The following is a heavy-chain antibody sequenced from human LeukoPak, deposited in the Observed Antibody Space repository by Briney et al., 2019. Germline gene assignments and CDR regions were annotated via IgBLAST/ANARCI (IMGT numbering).Heavy chain of an antibody. V-gene: IGHV3-53*01. CDR2: IYTGGST. CDR3: ARGGCSGGSCYFDY. CDR1: GFTVSNNY. J-gene: IGHJ4*02. Sequence: PGGSLRLSCAASGFTVSNNYMSWVRQAPGKGLEWVSVIYTGGSTYYADSVKGRFTITRDNSKNTLYLQMNSLRAEVTAVYYCARGGCSGGSCYFDYWGQGTLVTVSS. D-gene: IGHD2-15*01.